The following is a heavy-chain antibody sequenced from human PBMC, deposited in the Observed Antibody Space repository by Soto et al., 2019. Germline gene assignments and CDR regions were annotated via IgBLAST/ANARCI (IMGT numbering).Heavy chain of an antibody. CDR2: ISGSGDKT. V-gene: IGHV3-23*01. CDR1: GFAFNDFA. Sequence: EVHLLESGGDLVLPGGSLRLSCAASGFAFNDFAMSWVRQAPGKGPEWLSTISGSGDKTFHSDSVKGRFDISRDNSNNNMSLQMNSLRAEDTAIYYCAKGASHAPFEKWGRGTLVTVSS. CDR3: AKGASHAPFEK. J-gene: IGHJ4*02.